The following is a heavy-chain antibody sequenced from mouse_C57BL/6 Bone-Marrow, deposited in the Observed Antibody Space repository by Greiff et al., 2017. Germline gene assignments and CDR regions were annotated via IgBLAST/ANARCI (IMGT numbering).Heavy chain of an antibody. Sequence: QVQLQQSGAELVRPGASVTLSCKASGYTFTDYEMHWVKQTPVHGLEWIGAIDPETGGTAYNQKFKGKAILTADKSSSTAYMELRSLTSEDSAVYYCTRRRSCYDGSRKGYWYFDVWGTGTTVTVSS. CDR1: GYTFTDYE. CDR3: TRRRSCYDGSRKGYWYFDV. D-gene: IGHD1-1*01. V-gene: IGHV1-15*01. J-gene: IGHJ1*03. CDR2: IDPETGGT.